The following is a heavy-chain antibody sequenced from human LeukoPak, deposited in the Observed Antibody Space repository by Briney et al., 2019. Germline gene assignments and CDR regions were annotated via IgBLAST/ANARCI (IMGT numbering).Heavy chain of an antibody. CDR3: AREAGYYYDSSGYYPGFVWFDP. J-gene: IGHJ5*02. CDR2: ISSSGSTI. D-gene: IGHD3-22*01. Sequence: GGSLRLSCAASGFTFSDYYMSWIRQAPGKGLEWVSYISSSGSTIYYADSVKGRFTISRDNAKNSLYLQMNSLRAEDTAVYYCAREAGYYYDSSGYYPGFVWFDPWGQGTLVTVSS. CDR1: GFTFSDYY. V-gene: IGHV3-11*01.